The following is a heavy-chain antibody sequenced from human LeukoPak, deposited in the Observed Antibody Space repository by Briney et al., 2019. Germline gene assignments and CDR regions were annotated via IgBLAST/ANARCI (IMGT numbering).Heavy chain of an antibody. Sequence: PSETLSLTCTVSGGSISSSSYYWSWIRQPPGKGLEWIGYIYYSGSTNYNPSLKSRVTISVDTSKNQFSLKLSSVTAADTAVYYCARLTRYFDPTIPYYFDYWGQGTPVTVSS. CDR1: GGSISSSSYY. D-gene: IGHD3-9*01. V-gene: IGHV4-61*05. CDR2: IYYSGST. CDR3: ARLTRYFDPTIPYYFDY. J-gene: IGHJ4*02.